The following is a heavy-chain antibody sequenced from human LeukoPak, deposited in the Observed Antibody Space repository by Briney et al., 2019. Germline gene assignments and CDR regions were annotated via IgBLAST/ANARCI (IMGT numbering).Heavy chain of an antibody. V-gene: IGHV3-23*01. Sequence: GGSLRLSCAASGFTFSSYAMSWVRQAPGKGLKWVSAISGSGGSTYYADSVKGRFTISRDNSKNTLYLQMNSLGAEDTAVYYCAKDGMATISYYFDYWGQGTLVTVSS. CDR1: GFTFSSYA. J-gene: IGHJ4*02. CDR2: ISGSGGST. D-gene: IGHD5-24*01. CDR3: AKDGMATISYYFDY.